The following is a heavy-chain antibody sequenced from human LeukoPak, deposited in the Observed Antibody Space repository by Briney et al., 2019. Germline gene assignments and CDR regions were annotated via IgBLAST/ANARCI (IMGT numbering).Heavy chain of an antibody. Sequence: GRSLRLSCAASGFTFSSYGMHWVRQAPGKGLEWVAVISYDGSNKYYVDSVKGRFTISRDNSKNTLYLQMNSLRAEDTAVYYCARDSCGGDCYSYFDYWGQGTLVTVSS. CDR1: GFTFSSYG. D-gene: IGHD2-21*02. CDR3: ARDSCGGDCYSYFDY. CDR2: ISYDGSNK. J-gene: IGHJ4*02. V-gene: IGHV3-30*03.